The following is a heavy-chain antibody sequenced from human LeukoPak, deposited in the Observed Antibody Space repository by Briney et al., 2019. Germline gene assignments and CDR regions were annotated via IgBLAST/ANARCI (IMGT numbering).Heavy chain of an antibody. J-gene: IGHJ4*02. D-gene: IGHD3-3*01. Sequence: GGSLGLSCAASGFTFSSHAMSWVRQAPGKGLEWVSGISGRGDSTVYADSVKGRFTISRDNSKNTLYLQMNSLRAEDTAVYYCAKEGSEWSYYFDYWGQGTLVTVSS. CDR2: ISGRGDST. V-gene: IGHV3-23*01. CDR3: AKEGSEWSYYFDY. CDR1: GFTFSSHA.